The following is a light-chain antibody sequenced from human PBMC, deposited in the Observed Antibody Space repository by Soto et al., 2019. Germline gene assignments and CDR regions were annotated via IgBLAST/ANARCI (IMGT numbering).Light chain of an antibody. CDR1: SSDVGGYNY. CDR2: DVN. V-gene: IGLV2-14*03. Sequence: QSALTQPASVSGSPGQSITISCTGTSSDVGGYNYVSWYQQHPGNAPKLMIYDVNSRPSGVSNRFSGSKSDNTASLTISGLQAEDEADYYCSSYTSSSALILFGGGTKLTVL. J-gene: IGLJ2*01. CDR3: SSYTSSSALIL.